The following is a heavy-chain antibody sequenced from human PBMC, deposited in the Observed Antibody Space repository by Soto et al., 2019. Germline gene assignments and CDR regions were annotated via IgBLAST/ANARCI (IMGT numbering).Heavy chain of an antibody. CDR3: ASSPTYGDYVSWYFDL. V-gene: IGHV3-74*01. CDR2: INSDGSST. CDR1: GFTFSSYW. D-gene: IGHD4-17*01. Sequence: EVQLVESGGGLVQPGGSLRLSCAASGFTFSSYWMHWVRQAPGKGLVWVSRINSDGSSTSYADSVKGRFTISRDNAKNTLYLQMNSLRAEDTAVYYCASSPTYGDYVSWYFDLWGRGTLVTVSS. J-gene: IGHJ2*01.